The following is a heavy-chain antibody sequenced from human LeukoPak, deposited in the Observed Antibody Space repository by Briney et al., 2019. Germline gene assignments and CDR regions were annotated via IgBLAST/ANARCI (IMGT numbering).Heavy chain of an antibody. V-gene: IGHV3-33*01. CDR2: IWYDGSNR. J-gene: IGHJ4*02. D-gene: IGHD5-18*01. CDR1: GFTFNNYG. Sequence: PGGSLRLSCAASGFTFNNYGMHWVRQAPGKGLEWVAVIWYDGSNRYYADSVKGRFTISRDNSKNTLYLQMNSLRAEDTAVYYCARDEILGYSYGCFDYWGQGTLVTVSS. CDR3: ARDEILGYSYGCFDY.